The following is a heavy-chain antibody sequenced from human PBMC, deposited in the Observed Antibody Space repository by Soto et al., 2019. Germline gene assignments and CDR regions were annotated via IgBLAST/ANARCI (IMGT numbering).Heavy chain of an antibody. D-gene: IGHD5-18*01. CDR3: AGLDTAMGNYYYYGMDV. J-gene: IGHJ6*02. V-gene: IGHV4-39*01. Sequence: SETLSLTCTVSGGSISSSSYYWGWIRQPPGKGLEWIGSIYYSGSTYYNPSLKSRVTISVDTSKNQFSLKLSSVTAADTAVYYCAGLDTAMGNYYYYGMDVWGQGTTVTVSS. CDR2: IYYSGST. CDR1: GGSISSSSYY.